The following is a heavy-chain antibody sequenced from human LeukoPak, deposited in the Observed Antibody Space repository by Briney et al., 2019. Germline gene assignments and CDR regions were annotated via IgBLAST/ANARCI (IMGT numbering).Heavy chain of an antibody. CDR3: ASLIPMVRGVTVDY. J-gene: IGHJ4*02. V-gene: IGHV1-69*05. CDR2: IIPIFGTA. CDR1: GGTFSSYA. Sequence: ASVKVSCKASGGTFSSYAISWVRQAPGQGLEWMGRIIPIFGTANCAQKFQGRVTITTDESTSTAYMELSSLRSEDTAVYYCASLIPMVRGVTVDYWGQGTLVTVSS. D-gene: IGHD3-10*01.